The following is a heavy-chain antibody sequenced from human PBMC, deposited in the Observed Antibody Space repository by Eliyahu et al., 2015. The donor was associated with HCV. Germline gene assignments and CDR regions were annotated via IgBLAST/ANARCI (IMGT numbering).Heavy chain of an antibody. Sequence: EEQLLESGGGLVQPGGSLRLSCATSGFIFTNYALXWVRQAPGKGLEWVSSISGSGDAAFFADSVRGRFTISRDNSKNTLYLEVSSLRAEDTAVYFCAKGNYGDSRKGLDCWGQGTLVIVSS. CDR3: AKGNYGDSRKGLDC. D-gene: IGHD4-17*01. J-gene: IGHJ4*02. CDR1: GFIFTNYA. CDR2: ISGSGDAA. V-gene: IGHV3-23*01.